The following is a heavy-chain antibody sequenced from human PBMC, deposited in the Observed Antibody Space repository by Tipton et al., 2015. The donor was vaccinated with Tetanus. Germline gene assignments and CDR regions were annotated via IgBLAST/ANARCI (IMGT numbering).Heavy chain of an antibody. Sequence: TLSLTCTVSGGSISTYHWNWIRQSPGKGLEWIGYIDYFGSTKYNPSLKSRVAMSVDTSKNQLSLRLNSVTSADTAVYYCARTSGYRYSDCWGQGTLVTVSS. J-gene: IGHJ4*02. D-gene: IGHD3-3*01. CDR1: GGSISTYH. CDR2: IDYFGST. V-gene: IGHV4-59*01. CDR3: ARTSGYRYSDC.